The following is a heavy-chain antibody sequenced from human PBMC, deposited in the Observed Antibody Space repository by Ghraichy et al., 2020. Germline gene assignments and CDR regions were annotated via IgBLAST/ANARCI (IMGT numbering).Heavy chain of an antibody. CDR3: ARDSGGFKSLTVTSGWDY. V-gene: IGHV3-43*01. J-gene: IGHJ4*02. CDR1: GFTYDDFS. CDR2: SSWDGIGT. D-gene: IGHD4-17*01. Sequence: GGSLRLSCAAAGFTYDDFSMIWVRQAPGKGLEWVSLSSWDGIGTYYADSVKGRFTVTRDNSRGSLYLQMNSLRTEDTALYYCARDSGGFKSLTVTSGWDYWGQGTLVPVSS.